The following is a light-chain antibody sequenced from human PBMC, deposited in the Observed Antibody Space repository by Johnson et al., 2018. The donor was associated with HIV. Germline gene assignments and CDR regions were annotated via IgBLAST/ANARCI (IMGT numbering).Light chain of an antibody. J-gene: IGLJ1*01. CDR1: SSNIGKNY. CDR2: DNN. CDR3: GTWDNSLSAFYV. Sequence: QSVLTQPPSVSAAPGQKVTISCSGSSSNIGKNYVSWYQQLPGTAPKLLIYDNNKRPSGIPDRFSGSKSGTSATLGITGLQTGDEAGYYCGTWDNSLSAFYVFGTGTKVTVL. V-gene: IGLV1-51*01.